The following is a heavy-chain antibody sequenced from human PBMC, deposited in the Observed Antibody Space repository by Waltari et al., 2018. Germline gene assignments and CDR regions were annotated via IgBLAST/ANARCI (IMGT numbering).Heavy chain of an antibody. D-gene: IGHD3-22*01. V-gene: IGHV4-34*01. CDR1: GGSFSGYY. CDR3: ARRRQYYYDSSGYSY. Sequence: QVQLQQWGAGLLKPSETLSLTCAVYGGSFSGYYWSWIRQPPGKGLEWIGEINHSGSTNYNPALKSRVTISVDTSKNQFSLKLSSVTAADTAVYYCARRRQYYYDSSGYSYWGQGTLVTVSS. CDR2: INHSGST. J-gene: IGHJ4*02.